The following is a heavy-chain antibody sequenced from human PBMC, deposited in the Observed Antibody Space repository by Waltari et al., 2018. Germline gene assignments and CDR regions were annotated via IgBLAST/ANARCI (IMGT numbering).Heavy chain of an antibody. D-gene: IGHD3-10*01. CDR3: ATETYYYGSGSSH. Sequence: QVQLVQSGAEVKKPGASVKVSCKASGYTFTSYAMHWVRQAPGQRLEWMGWINAGNGNTKYSQKFQGRVTMTEDTSTDTAYMELSSLRSEDTAVYYCATETYYYGSGSSHWGQGTLVTVSS. J-gene: IGHJ4*02. CDR1: GYTFTSYA. V-gene: IGHV1-3*01. CDR2: INAGNGNT.